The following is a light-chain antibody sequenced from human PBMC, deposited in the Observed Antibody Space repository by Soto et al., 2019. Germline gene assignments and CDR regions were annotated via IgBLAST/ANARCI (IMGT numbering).Light chain of an antibody. V-gene: IGLV2-14*01. CDR3: SSYRSSTVV. CDR2: GVS. J-gene: IGLJ2*01. Sequence: QSVLTQPASVSGSPGQSITISCTGTSSDVGRYNYVSWYQQHPGNAPKLVIYGVSNRPSGVSNRFSGSKSGNTASLIISGLQAEDEADYYCSSYRSSTVVFGGGTKVTVL. CDR1: SSDVGRYNY.